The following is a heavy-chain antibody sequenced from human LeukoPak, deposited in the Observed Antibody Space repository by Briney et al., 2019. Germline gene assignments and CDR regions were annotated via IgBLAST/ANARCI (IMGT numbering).Heavy chain of an antibody. D-gene: IGHD6-13*01. Sequence: ASVKVSCKASGYTFTSYGISWVRQAPGRGLEWMGWISAYNGNTNYAQKLQGRVTMTTDTSTSTAYMELRSLRSDDTAVYYCARDGYSSSWYGTDREYFQHWGQGTLVTVSS. CDR2: ISAYNGNT. CDR1: GYTFTSYG. V-gene: IGHV1-18*01. J-gene: IGHJ1*01. CDR3: ARDGYSSSWYGTDREYFQH.